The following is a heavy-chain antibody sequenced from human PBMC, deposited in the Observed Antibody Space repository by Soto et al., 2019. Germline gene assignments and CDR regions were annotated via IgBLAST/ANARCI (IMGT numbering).Heavy chain of an antibody. CDR3: ARHLAGPYCSSTSCYVDY. V-gene: IGHV5-10-1*01. D-gene: IGHD2-2*01. CDR2: IDPSDSYT. CDR1: GYSFTSYC. Sequence: GESLKISCKGSGYSFTSYCISWVRQMPGKGLEWMGRIDPSDSYTKYSPSFQGHVTISADKSISTAYLQWSSLKASDTAMYYCARHLAGPYCSSTSCYVDYWGQGTLVTVSS. J-gene: IGHJ4*02.